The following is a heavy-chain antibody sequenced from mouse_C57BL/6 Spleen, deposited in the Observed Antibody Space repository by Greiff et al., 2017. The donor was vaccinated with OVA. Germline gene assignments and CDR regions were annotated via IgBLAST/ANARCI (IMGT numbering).Heavy chain of an antibody. Sequence: QVQLQQSGAELVKPGASVKLSCKASGYTFTSYWMHWVKQRPGQGLEWIGMIHPNSGSTNYNEKFKSKATLTVDKSSSTAYMQLSSLTSEDSAVYYCARVGELGPFYAMDYWGQGTSVTVSS. CDR2: IHPNSGST. V-gene: IGHV1-64*01. D-gene: IGHD4-1*01. CDR1: GYTFTSYW. CDR3: ARVGELGPFYAMDY. J-gene: IGHJ4*01.